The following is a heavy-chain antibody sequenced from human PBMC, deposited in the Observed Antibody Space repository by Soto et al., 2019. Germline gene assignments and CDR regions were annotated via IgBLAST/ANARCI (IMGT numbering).Heavy chain of an antibody. CDR1: GGNCTGYG. V-gene: IGHV5-10-1*01. Sequence: SCRAAGGNCTGYGIRWVRKKHRKGPERTGSNAPSGYYTTYIPSFQGHVTIAVDKCIHTAYLRWSSLKGSDRATYYCARYGGGRTARTGYTGMDVWGKGMKVTVSS. CDR3: ARYGGGRTARTGYTGMDV. CDR2: NAPSGYYT. J-gene: IGHJ6*04. D-gene: IGHD3-9*01.